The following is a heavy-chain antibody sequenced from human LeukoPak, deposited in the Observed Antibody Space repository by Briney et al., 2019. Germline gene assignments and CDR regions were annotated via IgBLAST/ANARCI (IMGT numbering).Heavy chain of an antibody. D-gene: IGHD3-3*01. CDR3: ARGFLEWLLYGGADY. CDR2: IRYDGSNK. V-gene: IGHV3-30*02. Sequence: GGSLRLSCAASGFTFNSYGMEWVRQAPGKGLEWVAFIRYDGSNKYYADSVKGRFTISRDNSKNTLYLQMNSLRPDDTAVYFCARGFLEWLLYGGADYWGQGTLVTVAS. J-gene: IGHJ4*02. CDR1: GFTFNSYG.